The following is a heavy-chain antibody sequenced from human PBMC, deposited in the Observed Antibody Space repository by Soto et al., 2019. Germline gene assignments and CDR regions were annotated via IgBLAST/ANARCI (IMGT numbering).Heavy chain of an antibody. V-gene: IGHV1-69*02. D-gene: IGHD6-19*01. CDR3: ASGYSSGWYDY. J-gene: IGHJ4*02. Sequence: SVKVSCKASGGTFSSYTIIWVRQAPGQGLEWMGRIIPILGIANYAQKFQGRVTITADKSTSTAYMELSSLRSEDTAVYYCASGYSSGWYDYWGQGTLVTVSS. CDR2: IIPILGIA. CDR1: GGTFSSYT.